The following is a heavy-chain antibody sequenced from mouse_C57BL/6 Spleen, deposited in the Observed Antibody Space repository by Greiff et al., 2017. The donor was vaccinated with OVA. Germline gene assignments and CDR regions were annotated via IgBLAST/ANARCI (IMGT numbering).Heavy chain of an antibody. D-gene: IGHD1-1*01. J-gene: IGHJ2*01. CDR1: GYTFTSYW. V-gene: IGHV1-64*01. CDR3: ASITTVVEKTDY. CDR2: IHPNSGST. Sequence: VQLQQPGAELVKPGASVKLSCKASGYTFTSYWMHWVKQRPGQGLEWIGMIHPNSGSTNYNEKFKSKATLTVDKSSSTAYMQLSSLTSEDSAVYYCASITTVVEKTDYWGQGTTLTVSS.